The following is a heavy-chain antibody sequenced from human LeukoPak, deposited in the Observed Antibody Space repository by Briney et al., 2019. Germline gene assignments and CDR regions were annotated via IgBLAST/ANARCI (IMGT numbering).Heavy chain of an antibody. V-gene: IGHV3-9*01. CDR3: AKDISIAAIKPYYFDY. CDR2: ISWNSGSI. CDR1: GFTFDDYA. J-gene: IGHJ4*02. Sequence: GRSLRLSCAASGFTFDDYAMPWVRQAPGKGLEWVSGISWNSGSIGYADSVKGRFTISRDNAKNSLYLQMNSLRAEDTAFYYCAKDISIAAIKPYYFDYWGQGTLVTVSS. D-gene: IGHD6-6*01.